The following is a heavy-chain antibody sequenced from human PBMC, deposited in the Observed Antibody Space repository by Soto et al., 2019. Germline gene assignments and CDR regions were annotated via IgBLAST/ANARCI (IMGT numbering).Heavy chain of an antibody. J-gene: IGHJ2*01. V-gene: IGHV4-31*03. CDR1: GGSINTGGFY. D-gene: IGHD7-27*01. Sequence: QVQLQESGPGLVKPSQTLSLTCTVSGGSINTGGFYWNWIRQHPGKGLEWIGYIYYTGTTYYTPSLRSRLTMTVDTSKNQFSRKLSSVTAADTAVYYCAREITGDWHFDLWGRGTLVTVSS. CDR3: AREITGDWHFDL. CDR2: IYYTGTT.